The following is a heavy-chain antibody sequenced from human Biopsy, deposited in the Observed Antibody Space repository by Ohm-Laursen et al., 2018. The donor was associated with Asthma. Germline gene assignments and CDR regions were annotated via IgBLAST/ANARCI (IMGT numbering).Heavy chain of an antibody. V-gene: IGHV1-69*13. CDR2: INSVFGTT. CDR3: ARKAGSCISRTCYSLDF. D-gene: IGHD2-2*01. Sequence: SVKVSCKSLGGTFTTYVIGWVRQAPGQGLEWMGGINSVFGTTTYPQKFQDRVTITADDSTSTVYMELSSLRSEDTAAYYCARKAGSCISRTCYSLDFWGQGTLVTVSS. J-gene: IGHJ4*02. CDR1: GGTFTTYV.